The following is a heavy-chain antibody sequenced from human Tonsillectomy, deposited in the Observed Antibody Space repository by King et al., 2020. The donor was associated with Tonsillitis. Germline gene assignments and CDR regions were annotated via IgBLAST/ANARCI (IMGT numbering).Heavy chain of an antibody. V-gene: IGHV3-30-3*01. D-gene: IGHD6-13*01. Sequence: VQLVESGGGVVQPGRSLRLSCAASGFTFSSYARHWVRQAPGKGLEWVAVISYDGSNKYYADSVKGRFTISRDNSKNTLYLQMNSLRAEDTAVYYCARDLYGDSSSWFDYWGQGTLVTVSS. J-gene: IGHJ5*01. CDR1: GFTFSSYA. CDR3: ARDLYGDSSSWFDY. CDR2: ISYDGSNK.